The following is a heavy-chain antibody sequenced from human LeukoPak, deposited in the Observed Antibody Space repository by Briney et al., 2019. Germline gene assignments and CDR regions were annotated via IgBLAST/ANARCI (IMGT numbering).Heavy chain of an antibody. Sequence: SETLSLTCTVSGGSISSFHWSWIRHPAGKALEWIGRIFTSGSTNYNPSLKSRVIMSIDTSKNQFSLKLSSVTAADTAVYYCAKEGSSGYYYFDYWGQGTLVTVSS. D-gene: IGHD3-22*01. J-gene: IGHJ4*02. CDR2: IFTSGST. V-gene: IGHV4-4*07. CDR1: GGSISSFH. CDR3: AKEGSSGYYYFDY.